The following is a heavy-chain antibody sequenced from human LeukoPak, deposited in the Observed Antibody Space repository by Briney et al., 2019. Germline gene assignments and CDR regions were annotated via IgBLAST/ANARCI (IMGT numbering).Heavy chain of an antibody. J-gene: IGHJ5*02. D-gene: IGHD2-2*02. CDR2: INPSSGGT. CDR1: GYTFTKYY. CDR3: ATDRYCSSTSCYTAPSVFDP. V-gene: IGHV1-2*06. Sequence: ASVKVSCKASGYTFTKYYMFWVRQAPGQGLEWMGRINPSSGGTDYAQKFQGRVTMTEDTSTDTAYMELSSLRSEDTAVYYCATDRYCSSTSCYTAPSVFDPWGQGTLVTVSS.